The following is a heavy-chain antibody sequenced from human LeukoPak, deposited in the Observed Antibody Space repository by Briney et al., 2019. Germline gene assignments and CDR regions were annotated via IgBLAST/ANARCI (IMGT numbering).Heavy chain of an antibody. Sequence: ASVKVSCKASGYTFTGYYMHWVRQAPGQGLEWMGWINPNSGGTNYAQKFQGRVTMTRDTSISTAYMELSRLRSVDTAVYYCARDRRSLSRISRAFDIWGQGTMVTVSS. J-gene: IGHJ3*02. CDR1: GYTFTGYY. D-gene: IGHD2-15*01. V-gene: IGHV1-2*02. CDR3: ARDRRSLSRISRAFDI. CDR2: INPNSGGT.